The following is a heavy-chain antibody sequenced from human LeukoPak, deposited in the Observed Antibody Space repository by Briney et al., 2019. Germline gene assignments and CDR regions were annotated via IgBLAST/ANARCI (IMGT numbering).Heavy chain of an antibody. CDR2: IYSSGSN. Sequence: SETLSLTCTVSGGSISGYFWSWIRQPAGKGLEWIGRIYSSGSNNYNPSLKSRVTMSLDTSKNHLSLNLSSVTAADTAVYYCAREPTSGREPTSGRPLDYWGQGTLVTVSS. D-gene: IGHD5-12*01. CDR3: AREPTSGREPTSGRPLDY. J-gene: IGHJ4*02. V-gene: IGHV4-4*07. CDR1: GGSISGYF.